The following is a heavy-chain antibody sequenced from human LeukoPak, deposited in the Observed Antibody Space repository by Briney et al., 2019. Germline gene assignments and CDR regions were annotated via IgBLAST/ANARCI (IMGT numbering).Heavy chain of an antibody. CDR2: IYSSGSN. Sequence: SETLSLTCTVSGGSISGYFWSWIRQPAGKGLEWIGRIYSSGSNNYNPSLKSRVTMSLDTSKNHLSLNLSSVTAADTAVYYCAREPTSGREPTSGRPLDYWGQGTLVTVSS. D-gene: IGHD5-12*01. CDR3: AREPTSGREPTSGRPLDY. J-gene: IGHJ4*02. V-gene: IGHV4-4*07. CDR1: GGSISGYF.